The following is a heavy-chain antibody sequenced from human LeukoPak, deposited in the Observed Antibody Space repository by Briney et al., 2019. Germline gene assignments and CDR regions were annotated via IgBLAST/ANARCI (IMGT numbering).Heavy chain of an antibody. CDR1: GFTLEDHV. CDR3: AKDLGGSATTV. Sequence: GGSLRLSCAASGFTLEDHVMRWVRHAPGKGLEGVSSISWSGDRIVYAEGVKGRFTMSRENAKNCLFLQMNSLRVEDTALYYCAKDLGGSATTVWGQGTLVTVSS. D-gene: IGHD2-2*01. CDR2: ISWSGDRI. J-gene: IGHJ4*02. V-gene: IGHV3-9*01.